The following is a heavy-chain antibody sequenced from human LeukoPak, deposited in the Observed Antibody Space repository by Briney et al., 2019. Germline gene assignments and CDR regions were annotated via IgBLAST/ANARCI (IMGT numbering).Heavy chain of an antibody. CDR3: ARVRGQGSSGYYPF. V-gene: IGHV1-69*06. CDR1: GGTFSNYA. D-gene: IGHD3-22*01. CDR2: IIPLFGTA. Sequence: SVKVSCKASGGTFSNYAISWVRQAPGQGLDWMGGIIPLFGTAHYAQKFQGRVTITADKSTTTAYMELSSLRSEDTAVYYCARVRGQGSSGYYPFWGQGTLVTVSS. J-gene: IGHJ4*02.